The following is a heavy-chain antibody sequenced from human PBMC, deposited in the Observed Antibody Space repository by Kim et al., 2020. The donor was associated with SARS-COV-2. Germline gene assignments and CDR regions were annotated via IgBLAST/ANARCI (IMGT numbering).Heavy chain of an antibody. Sequence: GGSLRLSCVASGFTFSSYWMNWVRQAPGKGLEWVANINKGGSDTYYADSVKTRFTISRDNAKNSVYLHMSSLRVEDTAIYYCVKGGSAYWGQGTLGTVSS. CDR3: VKGGSAY. CDR1: GFTFSSYW. J-gene: IGHJ4*02. CDR2: INKGGSDT. D-gene: IGHD6-19*01. V-gene: IGHV3-7*01.